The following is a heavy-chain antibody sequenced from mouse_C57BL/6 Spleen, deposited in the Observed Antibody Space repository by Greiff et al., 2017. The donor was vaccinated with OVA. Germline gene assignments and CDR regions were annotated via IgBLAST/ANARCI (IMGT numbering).Heavy chain of an antibody. J-gene: IGHJ4*01. Sequence: QAQLQQSAAVLAKLGASVKLSCNASGYTFPSYWMHWVKQRPGQGLLWIGDINPSSGYTKYNQKFNDKATLTADKSSSTAYMQLSSLIYEDSAVYYCARWQSTGHYAMDYWGQGTAGTGSS. V-gene: IGHV1-7*01. D-gene: IGHD4-1*02. CDR2: INPSSGYT. CDR1: GYTFPSYW. CDR3: ARWQSTGHYAMDY.